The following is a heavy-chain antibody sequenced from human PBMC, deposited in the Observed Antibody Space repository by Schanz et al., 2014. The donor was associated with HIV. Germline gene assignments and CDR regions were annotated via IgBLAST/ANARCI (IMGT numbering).Heavy chain of an antibody. V-gene: IGHV1-69*01. CDR3: ARDDVLDSLAS. J-gene: IGHJ5*02. CDR2: IIPIFGAA. CDR1: GDGFTTRT. Sequence: QVQLVQSGAAVKKPEASVKVSCTASGDGFTTRTISWLRQAPGHALEWMGGIIPIFGAAKNAPKFQGRVTITADESTSTAYMELTGLNPEDTAIYYCARDDVLDSLASWGQGTLVTVSS. D-gene: IGHD2-21*01.